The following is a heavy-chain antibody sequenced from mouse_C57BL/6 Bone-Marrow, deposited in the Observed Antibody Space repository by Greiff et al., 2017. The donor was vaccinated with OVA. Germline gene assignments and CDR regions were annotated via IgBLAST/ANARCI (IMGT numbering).Heavy chain of an antibody. D-gene: IGHD1-1*01. V-gene: IGHV14-4*01. CDR1: GFNIKDDY. CDR2: IDPENGDT. J-gene: IGHJ1*03. Sequence: EVQRVESGAELVRPGASVKLSCTASGFNIKDDYMHWVKQRPEQGLEWIGWIDPENGDTEYASKFQGKATITVDTSSNTAYLQLSSLTSEDTAVYYCTTYYGSSYPYWYFGVWGTGTTVTVSS. CDR3: TTYYGSSYPYWYFGV.